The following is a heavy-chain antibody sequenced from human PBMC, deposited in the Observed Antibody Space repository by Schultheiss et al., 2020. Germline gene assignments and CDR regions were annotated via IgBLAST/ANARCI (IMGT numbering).Heavy chain of an antibody. J-gene: IGHJ6*02. D-gene: IGHD5-12*01. CDR3: ATQRTPDYSAYACGVTCYSYAMAV. Sequence: ASVKVSCKASGYTFTGYYMHWVRQAPGQGLEWMGWINPNSGGTNYAQKFQGRVTMTRDTSTSTAYMELRSLRADDTAKYYCATQRTPDYSAYACGVTCYSYAMAVWGQGTTVTVSS. V-gene: IGHV1-2*02. CDR1: GYTFTGYY. CDR2: INPNSGGT.